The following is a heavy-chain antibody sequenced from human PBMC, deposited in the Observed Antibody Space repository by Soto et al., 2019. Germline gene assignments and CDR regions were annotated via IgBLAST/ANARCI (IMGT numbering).Heavy chain of an antibody. CDR3: ARGLILWFGELSRRGGYYYYVDV. J-gene: IGHJ6*03. CDR1: GGSFSGYQ. V-gene: IGHV4-34*01. Sequence: QVQLQQWGAGLLKPSETLSLTCAVYGGSFSGYQWSWIRQTPGKGLEWIGEVNDSGNINYNPSLNSRVTILVETPKKQISLKLSSVTAADTAVYYCARGLILWFGELSRRGGYYYYVDVWGKGTTVTISS. CDR2: VNDSGNI. D-gene: IGHD3-10*01.